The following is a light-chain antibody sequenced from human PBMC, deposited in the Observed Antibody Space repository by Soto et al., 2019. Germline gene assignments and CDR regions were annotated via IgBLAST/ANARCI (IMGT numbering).Light chain of an antibody. V-gene: IGKV3-20*01. CDR2: GAS. CDR3: QQYSGSPPLT. J-gene: IGKJ4*01. CDR1: QSISSTY. Sequence: EHVLTQSPGTLSLSPGERATLSCRASQSISSTYLDWYQQKPGQPPRLLMYGASNRATGIQDRFRGIGSGTDFTLTISRPEPEDFGVYDWQQYSGSPPLTFGGGTKVEIK.